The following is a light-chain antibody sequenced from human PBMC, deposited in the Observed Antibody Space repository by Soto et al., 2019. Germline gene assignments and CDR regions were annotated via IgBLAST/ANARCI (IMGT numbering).Light chain of an antibody. V-gene: IGKV3-20*01. CDR1: QSVSGSY. J-gene: IGKJ1*01. Sequence: EIVLTQSPGTLSLSPGERATLSCRASQSVSGSYLAWYQQKPGQAPRLLIYGASSRATGIPDRFSGTGSGTDFTLTISSLQPDDFATYYCQHYNSYSEAFGQGTKVDIK. CDR2: GAS. CDR3: QHYNSYSEA.